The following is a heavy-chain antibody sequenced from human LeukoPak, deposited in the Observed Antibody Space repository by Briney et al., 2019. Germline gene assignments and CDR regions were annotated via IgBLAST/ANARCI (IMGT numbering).Heavy chain of an antibody. CDR3: ARAVTMIRGVYGQNWFDP. CDR2: IYYSGRT. D-gene: IGHD3-10*01. V-gene: IGHV4-39*07. J-gene: IGHJ5*02. Sequence: SETLSLTCTVSGGSISSSYYYWGWIRQPPGKGLEWIGSIYYSGRTFYNPSLKSRVTISLDKSKNQFSLKLSSVTAADTAVYYCARAVTMIRGVYGQNWFDPWGQGALVTVSS. CDR1: GGSISSSYYY.